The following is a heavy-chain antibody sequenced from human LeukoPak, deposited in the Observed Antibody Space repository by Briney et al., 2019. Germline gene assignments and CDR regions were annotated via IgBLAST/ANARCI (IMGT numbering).Heavy chain of an antibody. J-gene: IGHJ6*03. D-gene: IGHD4-17*01. Sequence: PSETLSLTCTVSGGSISSSSYYWGWIRQPPGKGLEWIGSIYYSGSTYYNPSLKSRVTISVDTSKNQFSLKLSSVTAADTAVYYYARHGYGEHYRFYYYYYMDVWGKGTTVTVSS. CDR1: GGSISSSSYY. V-gene: IGHV4-39*01. CDR2: IYYSGST. CDR3: ARHGYGEHYRFYYYYYMDV.